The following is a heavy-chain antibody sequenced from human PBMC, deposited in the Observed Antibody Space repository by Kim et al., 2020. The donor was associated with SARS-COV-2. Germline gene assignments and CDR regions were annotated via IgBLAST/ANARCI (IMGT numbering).Heavy chain of an antibody. CDR3: ARLTGTTDEVG. D-gene: IGHD1-7*01. J-gene: IGHJ4*02. CDR1: GGSFSGYY. CDR2: INHSGST. V-gene: IGHV4-34*01. Sequence: SQTLSLTCAVYGGSFSGYYWSWIRQPPGKGLEWIGEINHSGSTNYNPSLKSRVTISVDTSKNQFSLKLSSVTAADTAVYYCARLTGTTDEVGWGQGTLVTVSS.